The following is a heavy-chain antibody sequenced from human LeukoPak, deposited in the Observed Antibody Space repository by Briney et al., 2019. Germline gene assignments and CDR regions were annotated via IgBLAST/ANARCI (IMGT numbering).Heavy chain of an antibody. Sequence: GASVKVSCKASGYTFTSYYMHWVRQTPGQGLEWMGIINPSTGSTSYAQKYQGSVTITRDTSTSTVYMGLSSLRSEDTAVYYCARDESGYDFWSGYYSPFDYWGQGTLVTVSS. J-gene: IGHJ4*02. CDR1: GYTFTSYY. D-gene: IGHD3-3*01. V-gene: IGHV1-46*01. CDR3: ARDESGYDFWSGYYSPFDY. CDR2: INPSTGST.